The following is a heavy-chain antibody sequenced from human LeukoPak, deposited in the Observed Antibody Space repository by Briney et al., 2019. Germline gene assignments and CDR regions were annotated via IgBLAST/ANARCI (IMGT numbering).Heavy chain of an antibody. V-gene: IGHV4-34*01. CDR3: ARLSLRGELLDY. D-gene: IGHD1-26*01. J-gene: IGHJ4*02. CDR1: GGSFSNYY. CDR2: INHSGST. Sequence: SETLSLTCAVYGGSFSNYYWNWIRQPPGKGLEWIGEINHSGSTNYNPSLKSRVTISVDTSKNQFSLKLSSVTAADTAVYYCARLSLRGELLDYWGQGTLVTVSS.